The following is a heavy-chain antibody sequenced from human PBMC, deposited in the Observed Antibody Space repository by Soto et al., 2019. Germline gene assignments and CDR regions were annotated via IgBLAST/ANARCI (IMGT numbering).Heavy chain of an antibody. J-gene: IGHJ4*02. V-gene: IGHV3-23*01. CDR1: GFTFSSYA. CDR2: ISGSGGST. D-gene: IGHD3-10*01. Sequence: EVQLLESGGGLVQPGGSLRLSCAASGFTFSSYAMSWVRQAPGKGLEWVSAISGSGGSTYYADSVKGRFTISRDNTKNTLYLEMNSLRAEDRAVYYCAKDLTTMVRGVIYLWGEGTLVTVSS. CDR3: AKDLTTMVRGVIYL.